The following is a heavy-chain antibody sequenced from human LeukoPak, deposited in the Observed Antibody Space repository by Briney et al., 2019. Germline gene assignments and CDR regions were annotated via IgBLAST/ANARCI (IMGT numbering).Heavy chain of an antibody. D-gene: IGHD1-26*01. CDR2: ITGSGDST. CDR1: GFSFSNYA. V-gene: IGHV3-23*01. J-gene: IGHJ3*02. Sequence: QHWGALRPSCAASGFSFSNYAMTWVRQAPGKGLEWVSAITGSGDSTYYADSVKGRFTISRDNSKSSVSLQMNSLRAEDTAVYYCAKDRVGVFDIWAQGTMVTVSS. CDR3: AKDRVGVFDI.